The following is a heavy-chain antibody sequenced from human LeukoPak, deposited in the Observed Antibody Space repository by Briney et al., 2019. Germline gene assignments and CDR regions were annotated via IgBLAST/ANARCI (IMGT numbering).Heavy chain of an antibody. D-gene: IGHD5-18*01. CDR2: ISAYNGNT. CDR3: ARKVGHSYGTMDYYMDV. Sequence: ASVKVSCKASGYTFTSYGISWVRQAPGQGLEWVGWISAYNGNTNYAQKLQGRVTMTTDTSTSTAYMELRSLRSDDTAVYYCARKVGHSYGTMDYYMDVWGKGTTVTVSS. CDR1: GYTFTSYG. J-gene: IGHJ6*03. V-gene: IGHV1-18*01.